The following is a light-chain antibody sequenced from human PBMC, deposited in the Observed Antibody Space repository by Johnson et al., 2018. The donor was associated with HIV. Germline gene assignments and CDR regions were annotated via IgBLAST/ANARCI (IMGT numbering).Light chain of an antibody. CDR3: GTWDSSLSAGQWV. CDR1: SSNIGNNY. CDR2: DNN. Sequence: QSVLTQPPSVSAAPGQKVTISCSGSSSNIGNNYVSWYQQLPGTAPKLLIYDNNKRPSGIPDRFSGSKSGTSATLGITGLQTGDEADYYCGTWDSSLSAGQWVFGTGTKVTVL. V-gene: IGLV1-51*01. J-gene: IGLJ1*01.